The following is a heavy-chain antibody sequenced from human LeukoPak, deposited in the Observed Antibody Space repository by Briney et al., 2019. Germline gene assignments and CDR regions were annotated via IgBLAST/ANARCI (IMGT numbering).Heavy chain of an antibody. V-gene: IGHV3-30-3*01. CDR2: ISYDGSNK. CDR1: GFTFSSYA. Sequence: PGGSLRLSCAASGFTFSSYAMHWVRQAPGKGLEWVAVISYDGSNKYYADSVKGRFTISRDNSKNTLYLQMNSLRAEDTAVYYCARGITYYYDSSGLFDYWGQGALVTVSS. J-gene: IGHJ4*02. CDR3: ARGITYYYDSSGLFDY. D-gene: IGHD3-22*01.